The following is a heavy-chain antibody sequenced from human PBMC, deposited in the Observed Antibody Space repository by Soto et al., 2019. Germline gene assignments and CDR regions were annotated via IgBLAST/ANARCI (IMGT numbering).Heavy chain of an antibody. CDR3: LSARLDY. Sequence: PSETLSLTCAVYGGSFNSNYWTWTRQPPGKGLEWVGEINHSGNTNYNPSLKSRVTISVDTSKNQFSLKLSSVTAADTAVYYCLSARLDYWGQGILVTSPQ. D-gene: IGHD6-19*01. CDR1: GGSFNSNY. J-gene: IGHJ4*02. CDR2: INHSGNT. V-gene: IGHV4-34*01.